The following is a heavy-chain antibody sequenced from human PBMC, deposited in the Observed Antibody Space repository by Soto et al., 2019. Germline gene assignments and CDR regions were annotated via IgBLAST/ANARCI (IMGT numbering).Heavy chain of an antibody. Sequence: EVHLVESGGGLVQPGGSLRLSCAASGFTFSSYWMSWVRQAPGKGLEWVANIKQDGSDKYYVDSVKGRFTISRDNAKNPPDLQINSLKAEDTAVYYLSTSSAASGNYWGQGTLVTVSS. CDR1: GFTFSSYW. CDR3: STSSAASGNY. CDR2: IKQDGSDK. D-gene: IGHD3-10*01. J-gene: IGHJ4*02. V-gene: IGHV3-7*01.